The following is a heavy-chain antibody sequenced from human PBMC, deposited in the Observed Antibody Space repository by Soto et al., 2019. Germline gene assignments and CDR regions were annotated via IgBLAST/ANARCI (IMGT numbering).Heavy chain of an antibody. J-gene: IGHJ6*03. CDR2: ISWNSGSI. CDR3: AKDGAAAGSYYYYYMDV. Sequence: PGGSLRLSCAASGFTFDDYAMHWVRQAPGKGLEWVSGISWNSGSIGYADSVKGRFTISRDNAKNSLYLQMNSLRAEDTALYYCAKDGAAAGSYYYYYMDVWGKGTTVTVSS. CDR1: GFTFDDYA. D-gene: IGHD6-13*01. V-gene: IGHV3-9*01.